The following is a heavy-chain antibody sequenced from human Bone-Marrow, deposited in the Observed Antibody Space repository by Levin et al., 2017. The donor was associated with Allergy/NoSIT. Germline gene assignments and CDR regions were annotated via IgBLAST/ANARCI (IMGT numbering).Heavy chain of an antibody. D-gene: IGHD3-16*01. CDR3: ARGGEVPSQYYFDY. CDR2: INFNGIT. V-gene: IGHV4-34*01. Sequence: SETLSLTCAVNGESFSGYFWTWIRQSPGKGLEWIGQINFNGITTYNPSLNRRVILSVDPTKKQFSLKLNFLTAADTAVYFCARGGEVPSQYYFDYWGQGTLVTVAS. J-gene: IGHJ4*02. CDR1: GESFSGYF.